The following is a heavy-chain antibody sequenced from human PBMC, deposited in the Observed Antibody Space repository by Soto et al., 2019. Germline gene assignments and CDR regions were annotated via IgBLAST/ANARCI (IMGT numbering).Heavy chain of an antibody. CDR2: IGAYNGNR. Sequence: QVQLVQSGAEVKKSGASVKVSCMASGYNFRNYGITWLRQAPGQGLEWMGWIGAYNGNRKYLQKLQGRVTMTTDTSTNTAYMELTSLKSDDTAVYYCARVIGVASMDHWGQGTQVTVSS. V-gene: IGHV1-18*01. J-gene: IGHJ4*02. CDR3: ARVIGVASMDH. D-gene: IGHD5-12*01. CDR1: GYNFRNYG.